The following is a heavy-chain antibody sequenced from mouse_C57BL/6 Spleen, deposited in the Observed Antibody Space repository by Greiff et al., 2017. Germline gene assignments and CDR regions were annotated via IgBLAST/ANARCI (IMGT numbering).Heavy chain of an antibody. CDR1: GYTFTSYW. V-gene: IGHV1-7*01. J-gene: IGHJ1*03. CDR2: INPSSGYT. CDR3: GREVNYDWYFDV. Sequence: QVQLQQSGAELAKPGASVKLSCKASGYTFTSYWMHWVKQRPGQGLEWIGYINPSSGYTKYNQKFKDKATMTADKSSSTAYMQLSSLTYADSAVFYYGREVNYDWYFDVWGTGTTVTVSS. D-gene: IGHD2-4*01.